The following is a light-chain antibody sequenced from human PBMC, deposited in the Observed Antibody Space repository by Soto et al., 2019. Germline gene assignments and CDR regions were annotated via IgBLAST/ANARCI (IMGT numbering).Light chain of an antibody. CDR3: QQYGSSPQP. CDR2: DTS. V-gene: IGKV3-20*01. Sequence: EIVLTQSPGTLSLSPGERATLSCRASQSVSSSYLAWYQQKPGQAPRLLIYDTSSRATGIPDRFSGSGSGTDFTLTISRLEPEDFAVYYCQQYGSSPQPFGQGTKLEIK. J-gene: IGKJ2*01. CDR1: QSVSSSY.